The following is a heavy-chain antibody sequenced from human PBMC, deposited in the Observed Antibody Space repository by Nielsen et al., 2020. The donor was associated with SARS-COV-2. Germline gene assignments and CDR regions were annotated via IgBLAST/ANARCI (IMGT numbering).Heavy chain of an antibody. V-gene: IGHV3-53*01. J-gene: IGHJ3*02. CDR3: AREKRGIQLWLRAFDI. CDR1: GFTVSSNY. Sequence: GESLKISCAASGFTVSSNYMSWVRQAPGKGLEWVSVIYSGGSTYYADSVKGRFTISRGNSKNTLYLQMNSLRAEDTAVYYCAREKRGIQLWLRAFDIWGQGTMVTVSS. D-gene: IGHD5-18*01. CDR2: IYSGGST.